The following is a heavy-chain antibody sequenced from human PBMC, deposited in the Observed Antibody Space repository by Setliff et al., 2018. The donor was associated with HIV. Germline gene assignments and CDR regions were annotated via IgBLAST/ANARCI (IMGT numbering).Heavy chain of an antibody. J-gene: IGHJ4*02. CDR3: ASIELAAMVPVDY. Sequence: GGSLRLSCTASGFTFDDYGMAWVRQAPGKGLEWVSGINWNGAATGYANSVKGRFTISRDNAKNSLFLQMNSLRAEDTAVYYCASIELAAMVPVDYWGQGTLVTVSS. V-gene: IGHV3-20*04. CDR2: INWNGAAT. D-gene: IGHD5-18*01. CDR1: GFTFDDYG.